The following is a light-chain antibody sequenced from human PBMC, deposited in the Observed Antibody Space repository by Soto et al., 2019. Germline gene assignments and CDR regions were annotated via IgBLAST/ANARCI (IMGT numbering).Light chain of an antibody. CDR1: QGISSW. CDR2: AAS. J-gene: IGKJ5*01. V-gene: IGKV1-12*01. Sequence: LQLTHSPCSVYDSVGGRVIITSRASQGISSWLAWDQQKPGKAPKLLIYAASSLQSGVPSRFSGSGSGTDFTLTISSLQPEDFAIYYCQQRSNWLITFGQGTRLEI. CDR3: QQRSNWLIT.